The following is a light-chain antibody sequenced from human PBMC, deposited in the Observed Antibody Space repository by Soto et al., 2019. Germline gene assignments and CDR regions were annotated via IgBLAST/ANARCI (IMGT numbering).Light chain of an antibody. Sequence: DIQLTQSPSFLSASVGDRVTITCRASQDINSYLAWYQQKSGKAPNLLINAASTLQSAVPTRFSVGGSGTEFTLTIDSLQPEDSATYYCQQLATYPRTFGQGTKVE. J-gene: IGKJ1*01. CDR1: QDINSY. V-gene: IGKV1-9*01. CDR3: QQLATYPRT. CDR2: AAS.